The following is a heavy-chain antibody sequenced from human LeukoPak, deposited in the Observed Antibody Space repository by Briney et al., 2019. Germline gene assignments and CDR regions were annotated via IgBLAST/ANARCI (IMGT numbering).Heavy chain of an antibody. CDR1: GYSFTSYW. V-gene: IGHV5-51*01. CDR3: ARAGTYYYYHMDV. Sequence: GESLKISCKGSGYSFTSYWIGWVRQMPGKVLEWMGIIHPGDSDTRYSPFFQGQVTISADKSISTAYLQWSSLKASDTAIYYCARAGTYYYYHMDVWGKGTTVTVFS. CDR2: IHPGDSDT. D-gene: IGHD6-19*01. J-gene: IGHJ6*03.